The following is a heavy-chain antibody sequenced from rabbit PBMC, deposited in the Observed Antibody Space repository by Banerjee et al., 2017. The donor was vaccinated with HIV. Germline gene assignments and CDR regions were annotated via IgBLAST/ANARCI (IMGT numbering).Heavy chain of an antibody. CDR3: ARDIGYAFNL. V-gene: IGHV1S7*01. Sequence: QSLEESGGGLVMPGGTLTLTCKASGFSLSSYWMSWVRQAPGKGLEWIGIIYTGRGTTDYASWVNGRFTISSDNAQNTVDLQMNSLTAADTATYFCARDIGYAFNLWGQGTLVTVS. CDR1: GFSLSSYW. CDR2: IYTGRGTT. J-gene: IGHJ4*01. D-gene: IGHD6-1*01.